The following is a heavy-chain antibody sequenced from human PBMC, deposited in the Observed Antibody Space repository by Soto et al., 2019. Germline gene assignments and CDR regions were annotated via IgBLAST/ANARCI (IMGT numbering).Heavy chain of an antibody. V-gene: IGHV4-59*08. Sequence: SETLSLTCTVSGGSISSYYWSWIRQPPGKGLEWIGYIYYSGSTNYNPPLKSRVTISLDTSKNQFSLKLSSVTAADTAVYYCARHNYGSGSTYFDYWGQGTLVTVSS. J-gene: IGHJ4*02. CDR1: GGSISSYY. D-gene: IGHD3-10*01. CDR3: ARHNYGSGSTYFDY. CDR2: IYYSGST.